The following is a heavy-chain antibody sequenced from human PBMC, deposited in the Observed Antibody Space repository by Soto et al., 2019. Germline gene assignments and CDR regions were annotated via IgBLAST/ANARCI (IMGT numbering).Heavy chain of an antibody. V-gene: IGHV3-23*01. CDR2: ISGSGVNT. CDR3: AKAGPAGGDYYYGMDV. J-gene: IGHJ6*02. CDR1: GFTFSSYD. D-gene: IGHD6-25*01. Sequence: GGSLRLSCAASGFTFSSYDMSWVRQAPGKGLEWVSVISGSGVNTYYADSVEGRFTISRDKSKNTLYLQMNSLRVEDAAIYYCAKAGPAGGDYYYGMDVWGQGTTVTVSS.